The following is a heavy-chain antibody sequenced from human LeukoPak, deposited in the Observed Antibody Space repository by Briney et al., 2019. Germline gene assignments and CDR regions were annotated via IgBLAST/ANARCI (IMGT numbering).Heavy chain of an antibody. D-gene: IGHD6-19*01. J-gene: IGHJ6*03. CDR2: ISAHNGDT. CDR3: ARDKGTVATYYYYYMDV. CDR1: GYTFTSYG. Sequence: GASVKVSCKASGYTFTSYGISWVRQAPGQGLEWMGWISAHNGDTSYEEKLQGRVTMTTDTSTSTAYTELRSLRSDDTAVYYCARDKGTVATYYYYYMDVWGKGTTVTVSS. V-gene: IGHV1-18*01.